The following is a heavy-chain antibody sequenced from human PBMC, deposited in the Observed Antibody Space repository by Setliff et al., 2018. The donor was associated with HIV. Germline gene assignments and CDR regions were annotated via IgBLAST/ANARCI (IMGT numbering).Heavy chain of an antibody. Sequence: ASVKVSCKASGYTFTGYYMHWVRQAPGQGLEWMRRINPNSGGTNYAQKFQGRVTMTRDTSISTAYMELSRLRSDDTAVYYCARDQGIAAAGSVYWGQGTLVTVSS. CDR2: INPNSGGT. V-gene: IGHV1-2*06. J-gene: IGHJ4*02. D-gene: IGHD6-13*01. CDR3: ARDQGIAAAGSVY. CDR1: GYTFTGYY.